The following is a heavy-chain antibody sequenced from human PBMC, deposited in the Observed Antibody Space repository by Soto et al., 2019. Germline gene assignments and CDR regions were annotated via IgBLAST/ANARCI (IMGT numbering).Heavy chain of an antibody. CDR3: ASERGSSYFDY. J-gene: IGHJ4*02. Sequence: QVQLVESGGGVVQPGRSLRLSCAVSGFPLTDYGMHWVRQAPGKGLEWVAVIWYDESQKYYADSVKGRFTISRDTSKNTVYLQMTNLRVEDTAVYYCASERGSSYFDYWGQGTLVTVSS. CDR2: IWYDESQK. D-gene: IGHD1-26*01. V-gene: IGHV3-33*01. CDR1: GFPLTDYG.